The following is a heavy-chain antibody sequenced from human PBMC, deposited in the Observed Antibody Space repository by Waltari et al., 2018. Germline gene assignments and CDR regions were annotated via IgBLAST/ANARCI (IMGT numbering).Heavy chain of an antibody. CDR3: ARLDQM. CDR2: ISTGRSYI. D-gene: IGHD2-2*01. Sequence: EVQVVESGGLLVKPGGSLRLSCASSGFSFNIYPMNWVRQAPGKGMGWVSSISTGRSYIFYGDSVKGRFTISRDDAKKSLYLQMNSLRPEDTAIYYCARLDQMWGQGTVVNVSS. CDR1: GFSFNIYP. J-gene: IGHJ4*02. V-gene: IGHV3-21*01.